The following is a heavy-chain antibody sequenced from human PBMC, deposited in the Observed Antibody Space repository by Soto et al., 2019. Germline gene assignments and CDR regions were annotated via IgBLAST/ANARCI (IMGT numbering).Heavy chain of an antibody. V-gene: IGHV1-3*05. Sequence: QVQLVQSGAEEKKPGASVKVSCKASGYTFTSYAIHWVRQAPGQRLEWMGWMNAGNGNTKYSQKLQGRVTITRDTSASTAYMELSSLKSQGTAVYYCARGDWWLFHYWGQGPLVTVSS. CDR1: GYTFTSYA. D-gene: IGHD2-8*02. J-gene: IGHJ4*02. CDR3: ARGDWWLFHY. CDR2: MNAGNGNT.